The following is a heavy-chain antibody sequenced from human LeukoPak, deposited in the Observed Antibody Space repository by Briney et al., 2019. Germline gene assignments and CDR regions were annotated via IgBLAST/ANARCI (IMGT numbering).Heavy chain of an antibody. J-gene: IGHJ3*02. Sequence: SGPTLVHPTQTLTLTCAFSGFSLPTRGVGVGWIRQPPGKALEWLPLIYWDDDKRYSPSLKSRLTITKDTSKKQVVLTVTNLDPVDTATYYCARLAYYDNSGSSRPFDIWGQGTRVTVSS. V-gene: IGHV2-5*02. CDR1: GFSLPTRGVG. D-gene: IGHD3-22*01. CDR2: IYWDDDK. CDR3: ARLAYYDNSGSSRPFDI.